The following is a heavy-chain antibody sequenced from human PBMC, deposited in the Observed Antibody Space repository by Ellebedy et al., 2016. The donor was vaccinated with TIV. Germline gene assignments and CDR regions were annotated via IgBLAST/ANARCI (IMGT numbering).Heavy chain of an antibody. CDR3: ARGLYYYDSSGLGYFDY. D-gene: IGHD3-22*01. CDR1: GGTFSSYA. CDR2: IIPIFGTA. J-gene: IGHJ4*02. V-gene: IGHV1-69*06. Sequence: SVKVSCXASGGTFSSYAISWVRQAPGQGLEWMGGIIPIFGTANYAQKFQGRVTITADKSTSTAYMELSRLRSDDTAVYYCARGLYYYDSSGLGYFDYWGQGTLVTVSS.